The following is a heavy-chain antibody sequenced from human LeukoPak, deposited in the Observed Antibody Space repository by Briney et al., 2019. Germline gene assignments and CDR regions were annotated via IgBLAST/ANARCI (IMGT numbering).Heavy chain of an antibody. Sequence: PGGSLRLSCAASGFTFSTYGMHWVRQAPGKGLEWVAFIRYDGSNKYYADSVKGRFTISRDNSKNTLYLQMNSLGAEDTAVYYCAKGGLGGYDNSGYYSSSDAFDIWGQGTMVTVSS. CDR3: AKGGLGGYDNSGYYSSSDAFDI. V-gene: IGHV3-30*02. CDR1: GFTFSTYG. CDR2: IRYDGSNK. J-gene: IGHJ3*02. D-gene: IGHD3-22*01.